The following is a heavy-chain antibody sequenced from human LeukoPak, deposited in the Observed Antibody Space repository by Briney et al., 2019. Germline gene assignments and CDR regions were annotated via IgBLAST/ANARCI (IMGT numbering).Heavy chain of an antibody. V-gene: IGHV1-2*02. D-gene: IGHD3-10*01. CDR3: AREDYYGSGSYSLAWFDP. CDR2: INPNSGGT. Sequence: GASVKVSCKPSGYTFTDNYLHWVRQAPGQGLEWMGWINPNSGGTNYAQKFQGRVTMTRDTSISTAYMELSRLRSDDTAVYYCAREDYYGSGSYSLAWFDPWGQGTLVTVSS. J-gene: IGHJ5*02. CDR1: GYTFTDNY.